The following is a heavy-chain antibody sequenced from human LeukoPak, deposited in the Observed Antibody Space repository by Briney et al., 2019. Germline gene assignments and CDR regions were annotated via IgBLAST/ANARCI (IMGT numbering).Heavy chain of an antibody. Sequence: GGSLRLSCAVSGFTLSSYAMSWVRQAPGKGLEWVSVINTSGSGTFYADSVKGRFTISRDSSKNTLYLQMNSLRAEDTAVYYCAKGVWDSSGWYPDYWGQGTLVTVSS. V-gene: IGHV3-23*05. CDR1: GFTLSSYA. J-gene: IGHJ4*02. D-gene: IGHD6-19*01. CDR3: AKGVWDSSGWYPDY. CDR2: INTSGSGT.